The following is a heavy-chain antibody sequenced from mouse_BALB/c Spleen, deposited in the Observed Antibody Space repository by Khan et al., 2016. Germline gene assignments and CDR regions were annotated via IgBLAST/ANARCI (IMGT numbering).Heavy chain of an antibody. V-gene: IGHV1-7*01. CDR3: ARDEGGFAY. CDR1: GYTFTSYW. J-gene: IGHJ3*01. CDR2: INPSTGYT. Sequence: QVQLQQSGAELAKPGASVKMSCKASGYTFTSYWMHWVKQRPGQGLEWIGYINPSTGYTEYNQKFKDKATLTADKSSSTAYMQLSSLTSEEAAVYYCARDEGGFAYWGQGTLVTVSA.